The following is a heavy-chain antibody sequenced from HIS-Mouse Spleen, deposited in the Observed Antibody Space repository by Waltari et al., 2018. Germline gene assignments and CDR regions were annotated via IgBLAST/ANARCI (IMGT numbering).Heavy chain of an antibody. CDR3: ARDGAQYCSGGSCYPGYFDY. Sequence: QVQLQESGPGPVKPSETLSLTCTVAGRAISRYYCGCTRQPLGMRLERIGYIRYSGSTNYNPSLKSRVTISVDTSKNQFSLKLSSVTAADTAVYYCARDGAQYCSGGSCYPGYFDYWGQGTLVTVSS. J-gene: IGHJ4*02. D-gene: IGHD2-15*01. CDR2: IRYSGST. CDR1: GRAISRYY. V-gene: IGHV4-59*01.